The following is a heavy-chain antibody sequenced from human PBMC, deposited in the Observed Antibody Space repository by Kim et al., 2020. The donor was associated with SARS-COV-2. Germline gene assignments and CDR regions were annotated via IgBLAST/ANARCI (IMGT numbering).Heavy chain of an antibody. D-gene: IGHD6-13*01. V-gene: IGHV3-66*01. CDR3: ARDRGYSSNLFDY. J-gene: IGHJ4*02. Sequence: YADAVKGRFTISRDNSKNTLYLQMNSLRAEDTAVYYCARDRGYSSNLFDYWGQGTLVTVSS.